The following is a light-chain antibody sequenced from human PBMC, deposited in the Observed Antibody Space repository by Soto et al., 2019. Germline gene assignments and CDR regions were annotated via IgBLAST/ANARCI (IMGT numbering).Light chain of an antibody. J-gene: IGKJ2*01. CDR3: QQYGSSLYT. Sequence: EVVLTQSPGTLSLSPGERATLSCRASQSVSSSYLAWYQRKPGQAPRLLIYGASRRATGIPDRFSGSGSGTDFTLTISRLEPEDFAVYFCQQYGSSLYTFGQGTKLEIK. CDR2: GAS. CDR1: QSVSSSY. V-gene: IGKV3-20*01.